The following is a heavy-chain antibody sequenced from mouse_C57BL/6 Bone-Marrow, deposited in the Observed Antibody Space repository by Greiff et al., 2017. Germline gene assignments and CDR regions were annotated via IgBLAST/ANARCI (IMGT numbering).Heavy chain of an antibody. CDR1: GFTFSSYG. CDR3: ARRDGYPFAY. Sequence: EVKLVESGGDLVKPGGSLKLSCAASGFTFSSYGMSWVRQTPDKRLEWVATISSGGSYTYYPDSVKGRFTISRDNAKNTLYLQMSSLKSEDTAMYYCARRDGYPFAYWGQGTLVTVSA. J-gene: IGHJ3*01. D-gene: IGHD2-3*01. CDR2: ISSGGSYT. V-gene: IGHV5-6*02.